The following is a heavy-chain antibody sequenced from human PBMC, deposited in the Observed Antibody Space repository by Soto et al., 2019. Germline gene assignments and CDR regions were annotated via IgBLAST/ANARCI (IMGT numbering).Heavy chain of an antibody. CDR1: GYTFTSYG. J-gene: IGHJ4*02. CDR2: ISAYNGNT. V-gene: IGHV1-18*01. Sequence: VASVKVSCKASGYTFTSYGISWVRQAPGQGLEWMGWISAYNGNTNYAQKLQGRVTMTTDTSTSTAYMELRSLRSDDTAVYYCASTTYYYDSSGPLFSWGQGTLVTVSS. D-gene: IGHD3-22*01. CDR3: ASTTYYYDSSGPLFS.